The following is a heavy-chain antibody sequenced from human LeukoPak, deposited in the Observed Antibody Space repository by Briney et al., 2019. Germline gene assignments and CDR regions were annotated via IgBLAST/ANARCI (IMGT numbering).Heavy chain of an antibody. D-gene: IGHD6-19*01. V-gene: IGHV3-48*03. CDR2: ISSSGSTI. CDR1: GFTFSSYE. Sequence: PGGSLRLSCAASGFTFSSYEMNWVRQAPGKGLEGVSYISSSGSTIYYAHSVKGRFTLSRDNSKNTLYLQMHSLRAEDTAVYYCANILSSGWFDPWGQGTLVTVSS. CDR3: ANILSSGWFDP. J-gene: IGHJ5*02.